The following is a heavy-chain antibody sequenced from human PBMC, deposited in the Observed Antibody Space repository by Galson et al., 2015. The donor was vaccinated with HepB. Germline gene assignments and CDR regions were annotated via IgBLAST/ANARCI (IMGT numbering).Heavy chain of an antibody. CDR2: ISSSSSYI. D-gene: IGHD6-13*01. CDR3: ARAVGGSSSWNDY. Sequence: SLRLSCAASGFTFSSYSMNWVRQAPGKGLEWVSSISSSSSYIYYADSVKGRFTISRDNAKNSLYLQMNSLRAEDTAVYYCARAVGGSSSWNDYWGQGTLVTVSS. V-gene: IGHV3-21*01. CDR1: GFTFSSYS. J-gene: IGHJ4*02.